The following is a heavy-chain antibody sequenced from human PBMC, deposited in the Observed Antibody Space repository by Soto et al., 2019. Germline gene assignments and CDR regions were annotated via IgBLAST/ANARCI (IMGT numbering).Heavy chain of an antibody. CDR2: IYPTGTT. CDR1: GGSISSGGYS. Sequence: QLQLRESGSGLVKPSETLSLTCTVSGGSISSGGYSWSWIRQSPEKGLEWLGCIYPTGTTYYHPSLKSRVTISVDTSRNQFSLNLTSVTAADTAVYFCARAPPGPSPRWVLWGQGTTVTVPS. CDR3: ARAPPGPSPRWVL. V-gene: IGHV4-30-2*06. D-gene: IGHD3-10*01. J-gene: IGHJ6*02.